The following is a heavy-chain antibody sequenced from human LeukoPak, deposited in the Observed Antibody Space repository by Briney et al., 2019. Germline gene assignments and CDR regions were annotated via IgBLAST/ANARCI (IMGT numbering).Heavy chain of an antibody. CDR1: GFTFSSYA. CDR3: AKETAVTGACES. Sequence: PGGSLRLSCTASGFTFSSYAMSWVRQAPGKGLEWVSPISANGRASYYVDSVKGRFTISRDNSRNTLYLQMNSLRAEDTAVYCCAKETAVTGACESWGPGTLVTVSS. V-gene: IGHV3-23*01. D-gene: IGHD6-19*01. CDR2: ISANGRAS. J-gene: IGHJ4*02.